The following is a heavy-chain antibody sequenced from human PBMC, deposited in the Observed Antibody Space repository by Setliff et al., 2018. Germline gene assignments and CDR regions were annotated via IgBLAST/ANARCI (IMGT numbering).Heavy chain of an antibody. Sequence: GGSLRLSCAASGFTLRNSGMHWVRQAPGRGLEWVTFISYDGFKIYYAESVKGRFTISRDNGKNTVYLQMNSLRAEDTAMYYCVRGSAYSSGSFDCWGQGTLVTVSS. CDR2: ISYDGFKI. CDR1: GFTLRNSG. CDR3: VRGSAYSSGSFDC. V-gene: IGHV3-30*03. J-gene: IGHJ4*02. D-gene: IGHD3-22*01.